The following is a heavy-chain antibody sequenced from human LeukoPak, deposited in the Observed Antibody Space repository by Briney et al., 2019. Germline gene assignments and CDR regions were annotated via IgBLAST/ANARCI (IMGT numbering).Heavy chain of an antibody. CDR2: ISGNGDTT. CDR1: GFTFTNYA. J-gene: IGHJ4*02. CDR3: ARSCRYSITVGNY. V-gene: IGHV3-23*01. Sequence: PGGSLRLSCTASGFTFTNYAMSWVRQAPGKGLEWVSSISGNGDTTYYADSVKGRFTISRDSSKNTLFLQMNSLRAEDTAVYYCARSCRYSITVGNYWGQGTLVTVSS. D-gene: IGHD3-16*02.